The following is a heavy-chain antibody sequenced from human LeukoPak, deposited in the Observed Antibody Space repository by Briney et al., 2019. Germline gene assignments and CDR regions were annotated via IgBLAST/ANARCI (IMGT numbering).Heavy chain of an antibody. Sequence: QTGGSLRLSYAASGFTFSSYAIHWVRQAPGKGLEWVAVISSDARNEYYAGSVKGRFTISRDNSKNTLYLQMNSLRAEDTAVYYCARGGTTNWYFEVWGQGTLVTVSS. D-gene: IGHD2-2*01. J-gene: IGHJ4*02. CDR2: ISSDARNE. CDR3: ARGGTTNWYFEV. V-gene: IGHV3-30*04. CDR1: GFTFSSYA.